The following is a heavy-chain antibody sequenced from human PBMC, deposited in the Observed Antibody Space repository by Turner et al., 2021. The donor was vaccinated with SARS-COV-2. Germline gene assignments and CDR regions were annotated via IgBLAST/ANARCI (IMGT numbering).Heavy chain of an antibody. CDR2: INSDGSST. J-gene: IGHJ6*02. CDR1: GFTFSSYW. D-gene: IGHD3-10*01. CDR3: ARDHIGVYYAMDV. V-gene: IGHV3-74*01. Sequence: EVQPVESGGGLVQPGGSLRLSCAASGFTFSSYWMHWVRQGPGKGLVWVSRINSDGSSTSYADSVKGRSTSSRDNANNTLYLKMNSLRAEDTAVYYCARDHIGVYYAMDVWGQGTTVTVSS.